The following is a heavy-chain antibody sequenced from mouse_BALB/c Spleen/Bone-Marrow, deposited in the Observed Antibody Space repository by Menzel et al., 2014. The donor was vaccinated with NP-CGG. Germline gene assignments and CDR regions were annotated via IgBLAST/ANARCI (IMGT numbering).Heavy chain of an antibody. CDR3: AMGVRLYWYFDV. J-gene: IGHJ1*01. CDR1: GYTFTDYY. V-gene: IGHV1-26*01. D-gene: IGHD2-14*01. CDR2: INPINGDT. Sequence: VQLKQSGPELVKPGASVKMSCKASGYTFTDYYMKWVKQSHGESLEWIGDINPINGDTFYNQKFKGKATLTVDKSSSTAYMQLDSLTSEDSAVYYCAMGVRLYWYFDVWGAGTTATVSS.